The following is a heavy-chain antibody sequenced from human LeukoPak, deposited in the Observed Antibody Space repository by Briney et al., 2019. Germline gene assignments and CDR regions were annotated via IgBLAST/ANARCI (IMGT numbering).Heavy chain of an antibody. CDR3: AKSGHYCSGGSCYSLYYYYYMDV. J-gene: IGHJ6*03. CDR1: GGSFSGYY. Sequence: PSETLSLTCAVYGGSFSGYYWSWIRQPPGKGLEWIGEINHSGSTNYNPSLKSRVTISVDTSKNQFSLKLSSVTAADTAVYYCAKSGHYCSGGSCYSLYYYYYMDVWGKGTTVTISS. V-gene: IGHV4-34*01. CDR2: INHSGST. D-gene: IGHD2-15*01.